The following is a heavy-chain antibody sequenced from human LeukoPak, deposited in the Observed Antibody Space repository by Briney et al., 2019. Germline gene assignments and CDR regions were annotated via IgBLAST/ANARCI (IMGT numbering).Heavy chain of an antibody. V-gene: IGHV3-48*03. CDR3: ARNDYGDYEIDY. J-gene: IGHJ4*02. Sequence: PGGSLRLSCAASGFTFSSYEMNWVRQAPGKGLEWVSYISSSGSTIYYADSVKGRFTISRDNAKNSLYLQMNSLRAEDTAVYYCARNDYGDYEIDYWGQGTLVTVSS. D-gene: IGHD4-17*01. CDR2: ISSSGSTI. CDR1: GFTFSSYE.